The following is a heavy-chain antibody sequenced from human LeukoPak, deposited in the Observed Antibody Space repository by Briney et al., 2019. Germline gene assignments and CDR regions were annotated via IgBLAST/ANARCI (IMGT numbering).Heavy chain of an antibody. J-gene: IGHJ5*02. CDR2: IHNSGST. CDR1: GGSISSYY. Sequence: SETLSLTCTVAGGSISSYYWSWIRQPPGKGLEWIGYIHNSGSTNYSPSLKSRVTISVDTSKNQFSLKLSSVTAADTAVYYCARSVGYSYGYGWFDPWGQGTLVTVSS. CDR3: ARSVGYSYGYGWFDP. D-gene: IGHD5-18*01. V-gene: IGHV4-59*12.